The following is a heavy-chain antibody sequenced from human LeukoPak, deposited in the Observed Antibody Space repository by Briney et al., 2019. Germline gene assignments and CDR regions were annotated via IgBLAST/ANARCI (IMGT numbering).Heavy chain of an antibody. CDR3: AREDSSGYYVVDY. Sequence: SETLSLTCTVSGGSISSSSYYWGWIRQPPGKGLEWIGSIYYSGSTYYNPSLKSRVTISVDTSKNQFSLKLSSVTAADTAVYYCAREDSSGYYVVDYWGQGTLVTVSS. J-gene: IGHJ4*02. D-gene: IGHD3-22*01. V-gene: IGHV4-39*07. CDR1: GGSISSSSYY. CDR2: IYYSGST.